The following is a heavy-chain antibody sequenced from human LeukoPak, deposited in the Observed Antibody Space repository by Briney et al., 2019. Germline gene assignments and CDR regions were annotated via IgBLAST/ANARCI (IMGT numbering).Heavy chain of an antibody. CDR3: ASDIVATGAYDY. Sequence: SETLSLTCAVSGGSFSGHYWNWIRQPPGKGLEWIGEINHGGSTNYNPSLKSRVTISVDTSQKQFSLRLSSVTAADTAVYYCASDIVATGAYDYWGQGTLVTVSS. CDR1: GGSFSGHY. V-gene: IGHV4-34*01. J-gene: IGHJ4*02. CDR2: INHGGST. D-gene: IGHD5-12*01.